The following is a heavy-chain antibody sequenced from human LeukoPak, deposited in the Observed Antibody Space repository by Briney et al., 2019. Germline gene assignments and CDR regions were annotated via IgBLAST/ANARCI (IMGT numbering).Heavy chain of an antibody. CDR3: ARSSQADDY. Sequence: GGSLRLSCAASGFTFSSYWMHWVRQVPGKGLEWVARINPGGSSITYADSVKGRFTISRDNAKNTLYLQMDSLRAEDTGVYYCARSSQADDYWGQGTLVTVSS. V-gene: IGHV3-74*01. CDR1: GFTFSSYW. J-gene: IGHJ4*02. D-gene: IGHD6-13*01. CDR2: INPGGSSI.